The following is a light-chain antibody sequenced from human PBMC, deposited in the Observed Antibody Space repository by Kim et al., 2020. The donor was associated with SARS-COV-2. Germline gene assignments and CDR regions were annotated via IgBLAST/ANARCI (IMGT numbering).Light chain of an antibody. Sequence: NFMLTQPHSVSESPGKTVTISCTGSSGSIASNYVQWYQQRPGSAPTTVIYEDNQRPSGVPDRFSGSIDSSSNSASLTISGLKTEDEADYYCQSYDSSNGVVFGGWTQLTVL. CDR3: QSYDSSNGVV. J-gene: IGLJ3*02. CDR2: EDN. V-gene: IGLV6-57*02. CDR1: SGSIASNY.